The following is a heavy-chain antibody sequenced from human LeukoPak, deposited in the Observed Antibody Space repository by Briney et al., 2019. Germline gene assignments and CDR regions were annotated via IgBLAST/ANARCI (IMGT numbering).Heavy chain of an antibody. CDR3: ARDALILDY. D-gene: IGHD2-8*01. Sequence: PSETLSLTCAVSGYSISSGYYWGRIRPPPGKGLEWIGSMYHSGSTYYNPSLESRVTMSVDTSKNQFSLKLSSVTAADTAVYYCARDALILDYWGQGTLVTVSS. CDR2: MYHSGST. V-gene: IGHV4-38-2*02. J-gene: IGHJ4*02. CDR1: GYSISSGYY.